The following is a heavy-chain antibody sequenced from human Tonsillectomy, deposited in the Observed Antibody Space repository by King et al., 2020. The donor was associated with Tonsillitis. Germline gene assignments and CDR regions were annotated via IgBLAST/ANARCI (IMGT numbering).Heavy chain of an antibody. D-gene: IGHD5-18*01. CDR1: GFTFSSYG. J-gene: IGHJ6*03. CDR2: IWYDGSNK. V-gene: IGHV3-33*08. Sequence: VQLVESGGGVVQPGRSLRLSCAASGFTFSSYGMHWVRQAPGKGLEWVAVIWYDGSNKYYADSVKGRFTISRDNSKNTLYLQMNSLRAEDTAVYYCALVNVDSGMAIYYYSIDFWGQGPTFTVSS. CDR3: ALVNVDSGMAIYYYSIDF.